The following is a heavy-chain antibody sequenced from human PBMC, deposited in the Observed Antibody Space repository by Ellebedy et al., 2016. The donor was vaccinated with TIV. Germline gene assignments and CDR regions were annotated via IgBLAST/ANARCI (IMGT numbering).Heavy chain of an antibody. D-gene: IGHD3-9*01. CDR3: ARQPDYDILTENWSEGLDY. V-gene: IGHV4-39*01. CDR1: GGPIRSSGYY. J-gene: IGHJ4*02. Sequence: PGGSLRLSCTVSGGPIRSSGYYWGWIRQPPGKGLEWIGSIYYSGNTHYNPSLKSRGTISIDMSKNQFFLKVRSVTAADTAVYYCARQPDYDILTENWSEGLDYWGQGTLVTVSS. CDR2: IYYSGNT.